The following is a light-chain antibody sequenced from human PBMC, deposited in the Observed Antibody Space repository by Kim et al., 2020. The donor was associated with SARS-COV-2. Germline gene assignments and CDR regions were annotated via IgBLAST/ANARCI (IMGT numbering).Light chain of an antibody. CDR3: SSYTSSSTFV. V-gene: IGLV2-14*04. CDR1: SSDVGGFNY. Sequence: QSITISCTGTSSDVGGFNYVSWYQQHPGKAPKLMIYDVSKRPSGVSNRFSGSKSGSTASLTISGLQAEDEADYCCSSYTSSSTFVFGIGTKVTVL. CDR2: DVS. J-gene: IGLJ1*01.